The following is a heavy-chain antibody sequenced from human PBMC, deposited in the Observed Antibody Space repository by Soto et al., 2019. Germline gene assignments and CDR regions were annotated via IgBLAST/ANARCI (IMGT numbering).Heavy chain of an antibody. D-gene: IGHD3-10*01. CDR2: ISGSGGST. CDR1: GFTFSSYA. J-gene: IGHJ6*03. Sequence: EVQLLESGGGLVQPGGSLRLSCAASGFTFSSYAMSWVRQAPGKGLEWVSAISGSGGSTYYADSVKGRFTISRDNSKNTLYLQLNSLRADDTAVYYCAKNRRGADLYYYYYMDVWGKGTTVTVSS. V-gene: IGHV3-23*01. CDR3: AKNRRGADLYYYYYMDV.